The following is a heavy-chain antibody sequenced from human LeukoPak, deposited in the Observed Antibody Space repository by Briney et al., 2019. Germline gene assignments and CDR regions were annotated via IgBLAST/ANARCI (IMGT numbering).Heavy chain of an antibody. J-gene: IGHJ4*02. V-gene: IGHV4-61*01. CDR2: IYYSGST. D-gene: IGHD5-24*01. CDR1: GGSVSSGNYY. CDR3: AREDTRDGYNLDY. Sequence: PSETLSLTCTVSGGSVSSGNYYWSWIRQPPGKGLEWIGYIYYSGSTNYNPSLKSRVTISVDTSKNQFSLKLSSVTAADTAVYYCAREDTRDGYNLDYWGQGTLVTVSS.